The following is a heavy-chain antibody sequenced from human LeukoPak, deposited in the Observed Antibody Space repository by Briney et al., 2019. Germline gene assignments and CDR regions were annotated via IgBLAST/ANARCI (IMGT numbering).Heavy chain of an antibody. Sequence: GGTLRLSCAASGFTFSSYNMNWVRQAPGKGLEWVSYISSSGSTIHYADSVKGRFTISRDNAKNSLYLQMNSLRAEDTAVYYCASGTRGLFDYWGQGTLVTVSS. CDR3: ASGTRGLFDY. CDR2: ISSSGSTI. D-gene: IGHD1-26*01. V-gene: IGHV3-48*04. CDR1: GFTFSSYN. J-gene: IGHJ4*02.